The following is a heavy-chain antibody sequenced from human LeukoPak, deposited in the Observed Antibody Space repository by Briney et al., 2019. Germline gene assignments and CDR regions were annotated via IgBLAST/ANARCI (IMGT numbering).Heavy chain of an antibody. CDR2: INHSGST. CDR1: GGSFSGYY. CDR3: ARGRKVKRQYNWNYSPSPYYFDY. Sequence: SETLSLTCAVYGGSFSGYYWSWIRQPPGKGLEWIGVINHSGSTNYNPSLKSRVTISVDTSKNQFSLKLSSVTAADTAVYYCARGRKVKRQYNWNYSPSPYYFDYWGQGTLVTVSS. D-gene: IGHD1-7*01. J-gene: IGHJ4*02. V-gene: IGHV4-34*01.